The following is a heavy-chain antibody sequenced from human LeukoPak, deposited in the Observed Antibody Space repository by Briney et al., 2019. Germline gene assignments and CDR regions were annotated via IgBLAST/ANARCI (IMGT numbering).Heavy chain of an antibody. D-gene: IGHD6-13*01. CDR1: GYSFTSYW. J-gene: IGHJ1*01. V-gene: IGHV5-51*01. CDR2: IYPGDSDT. Sequence: GESLKISCKGSGYSFTSYWIGWVRQMPGKGLEWMGIIYPGDSDTRYSPSFQGQVTIPADKSISTAYLQWSSLKASDTAMYYCASIAAAGKEYFQHWGQGTLVTVSS. CDR3: ASIAAAGKEYFQH.